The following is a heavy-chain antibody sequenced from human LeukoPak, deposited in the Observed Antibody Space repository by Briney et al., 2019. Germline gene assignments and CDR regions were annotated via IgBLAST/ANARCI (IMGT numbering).Heavy chain of an antibody. CDR1: GFTFDDYG. J-gene: IGHJ6*03. CDR3: ARHTYGVDLYYYYYMDV. CDR2: INWNGGST. D-gene: IGHD3-3*01. Sequence: GGSLRPSCAASGFTFDDYGMSWVRQAPGKGLEWVSGINWNGGSTGYADSVKGRFTISRDNAKNSLYLQMNSLRAEDTALYYCARHTYGVDLYYYYYMDVWGKGTTVTVSS. V-gene: IGHV3-20*04.